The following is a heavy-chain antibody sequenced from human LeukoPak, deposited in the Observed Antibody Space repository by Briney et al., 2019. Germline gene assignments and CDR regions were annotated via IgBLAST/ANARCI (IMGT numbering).Heavy chain of an antibody. D-gene: IGHD1-26*01. V-gene: IGHV3-23*01. CDR1: GFTFSSYG. Sequence: GGSLRLSCAASGFTFSSYGMSWVRQAPGKGLEWVSGISGSGGTTYYADSLKGRFTISRDNAKNSLYLQMNSLRAEDTAVYYCAKSLGATRGYFEHWGQGTLVTVSS. CDR3: AKSLGATRGYFEH. CDR2: ISGSGGTT. J-gene: IGHJ4*02.